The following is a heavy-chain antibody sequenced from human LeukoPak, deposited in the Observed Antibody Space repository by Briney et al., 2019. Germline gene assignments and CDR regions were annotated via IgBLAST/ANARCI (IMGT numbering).Heavy chain of an antibody. V-gene: IGHV3-53*01. CDR3: ASRDYYDSSGYPDAFDI. J-gene: IGHJ3*02. D-gene: IGHD3-22*01. CDR1: GFTFTTYW. Sequence: GGSLRLSCAASGFTFTTYWVSWVRQAPGKGLEWVSVIYSDGITYYADSVKGRFTISRDNSKNTLYLQMNSLRAEDTAVYYCASRDYYDSSGYPDAFDIWGQGTMVIVSS. CDR2: IYSDGIT.